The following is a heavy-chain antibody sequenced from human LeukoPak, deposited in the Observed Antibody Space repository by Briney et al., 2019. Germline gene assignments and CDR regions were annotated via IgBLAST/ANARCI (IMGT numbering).Heavy chain of an antibody. CDR1: GFTFSSYA. J-gene: IGHJ4*02. V-gene: IGHV3-23*01. D-gene: IGHD3-22*01. Sequence: GGSLRLSCAASGFTFSSYAMSWVRQAPGKGLEWVSAISGSGGSTYYADSVRGRFTISRDNSKNTLYLQMNSLRAEDTAVYYCAKSSSYYYDSSGYFDYWGQGTLVTVSS. CDR3: AKSSSYYYDSSGYFDY. CDR2: ISGSGGST.